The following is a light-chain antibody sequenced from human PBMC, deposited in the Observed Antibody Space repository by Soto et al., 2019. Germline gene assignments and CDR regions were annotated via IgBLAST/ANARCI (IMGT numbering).Light chain of an antibody. Sequence: QSALTQPRSVSGSPGQSVTISCTGTSSDVGGYNYVSWYQQHPGKAPKLMIYDVSKRPSGVPDRFSGSKSGNTASPTISGLQAEDEADYYCCSYAGSYTFVFGPGTKVTVL. CDR1: SSDVGGYNY. J-gene: IGLJ1*01. CDR2: DVS. CDR3: CSYAGSYTFV. V-gene: IGLV2-11*01.